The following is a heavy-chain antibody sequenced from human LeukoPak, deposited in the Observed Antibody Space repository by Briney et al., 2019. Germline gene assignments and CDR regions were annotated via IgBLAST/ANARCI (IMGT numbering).Heavy chain of an antibody. V-gene: IGHV1-2*02. Sequence: ASVKVSCKASGYTFSDYYIHWVRQAPGQGLEWMGWINPDSGDTHYAQNFQGRITMTRDTSTTTAYMEVSSLRSDDTAVYYCAREEYRRSAKTVDYWGQGTLVTVSS. D-gene: IGHD6-6*01. CDR1: GYTFSDYY. CDR3: AREEYRRSAKTVDY. CDR2: INPDSGDT. J-gene: IGHJ4*02.